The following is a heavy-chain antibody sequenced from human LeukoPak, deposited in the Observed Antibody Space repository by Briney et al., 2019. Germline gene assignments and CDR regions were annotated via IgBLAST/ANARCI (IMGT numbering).Heavy chain of an antibody. CDR2: ISYDGSNK. J-gene: IGHJ5*02. D-gene: IGHD5-18*01. Sequence: GRSLRLSCAASGFTFSSYGMHWVRQAPGKGLEWVAVISYDGSNKYYADSVKGRFTISRDNAKNSLYLQMNSLRAEDTAVYYCARTGQYTAMVTGWFDPWGQGTLVTVSS. V-gene: IGHV3-30*03. CDR1: GFTFSSYG. CDR3: ARTGQYTAMVTGWFDP.